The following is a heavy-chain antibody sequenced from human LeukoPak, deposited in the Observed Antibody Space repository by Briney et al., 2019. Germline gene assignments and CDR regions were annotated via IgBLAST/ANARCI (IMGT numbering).Heavy chain of an antibody. V-gene: IGHV3-66*03. J-gene: IGHJ4*02. CDR1: GVTVSNNY. CDR3: ARDPGGGPTQGY. Sequence: PGGSLTLSCAPSGVTVSNNYISWVRQAPGKGLEWVSVMYSTGITQYGDSGRGRFTISRDNSKNTVYLQMNSLKPEGTAVYYWARDPGGGPTQGYWGQGTLVTVSS. D-gene: IGHD1-26*01. CDR2: MYSTGIT.